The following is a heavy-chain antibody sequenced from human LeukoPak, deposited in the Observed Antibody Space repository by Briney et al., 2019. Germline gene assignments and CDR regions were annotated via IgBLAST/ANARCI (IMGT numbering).Heavy chain of an antibody. J-gene: IGHJ4*02. CDR3: ARFLSGYSYGNFDY. Sequence: PGGSLRLSCAASGFTVSSNYMSWVRQAPGKGLEWVSVIYSGGSTYYADSVKGRFTISRDNSKNTLYLQMNSLRAEDTAVYYCARFLSGYSYGNFDYWGQGTLVTVSS. CDR1: GFTVSSNY. CDR2: IYSGGST. D-gene: IGHD5-18*01. V-gene: IGHV3-66*02.